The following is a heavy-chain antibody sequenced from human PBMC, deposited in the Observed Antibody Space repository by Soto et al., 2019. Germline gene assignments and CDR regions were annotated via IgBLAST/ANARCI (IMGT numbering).Heavy chain of an antibody. CDR2: INPNSGDT. CDR1: GYSFTGYF. Sequence: ASVKVSCKASGYSFTGYFMHWVRQAPGQGLECIGWINPNSGDTNYVQKFQGRVTMTRDMSINTVYMDLRGLTSDDTAVYYCARVRTYYDRSGSLDYWGQGTLVTVS. CDR3: ARVRTYYDRSGSLDY. D-gene: IGHD3-22*01. J-gene: IGHJ4*02. V-gene: IGHV1-2*02.